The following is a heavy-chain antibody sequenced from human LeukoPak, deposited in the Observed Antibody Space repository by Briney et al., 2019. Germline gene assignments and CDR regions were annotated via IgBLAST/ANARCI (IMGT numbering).Heavy chain of an antibody. CDR1: GFTFSSYT. V-gene: IGHV3-48*04. CDR2: ISSSATTI. J-gene: IGHJ4*02. Sequence: GGSLRLSCAASGFTFSSYTMSWVRQAPGKGLEWVSYISSSATTIYYADSVKGRFAISRDNAQNSLYLQMNSLRAEDTAVYYCARDRDSNGYYYGFGYWGQGTLVTVSS. D-gene: IGHD3-22*01. CDR3: ARDRDSNGYYYGFGY.